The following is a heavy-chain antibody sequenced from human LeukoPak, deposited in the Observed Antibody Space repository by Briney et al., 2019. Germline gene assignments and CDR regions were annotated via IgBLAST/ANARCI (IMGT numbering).Heavy chain of an antibody. Sequence: GGSLRLSCSASGFVFSILYWVRQARGKGPEYVSTISGSGNGGSIYYADSVKGRFTISRDDSKSIVYLQMNGLRSEDTAVYYCVKDFGRIRGTPDSWGQGTLVTVSS. CDR2: ISGSGNGGSI. CDR3: VKDFGRIRGTPDS. CDR1: GFVFSI. J-gene: IGHJ4*02. D-gene: IGHD1-1*01. V-gene: IGHV3-64D*06.